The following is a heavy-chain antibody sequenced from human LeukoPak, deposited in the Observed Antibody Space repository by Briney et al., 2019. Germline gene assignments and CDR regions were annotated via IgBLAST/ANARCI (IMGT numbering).Heavy chain of an antibody. D-gene: IGHD3-16*02. CDR3: ARDGGGITFGGVIVRPDY. V-gene: IGHV1-2*06. Sequence: ASVKVSCKASGYTFTGYYMHWVRQAPGQGLEWMGRINPNSGGTNYAQKFQGRVTMTRDTSISTAYMELSRLRPDDTAVYYCARDGGGITFGGVIVRPDYWGQGTLVTVSS. CDR1: GYTFTGYY. CDR2: INPNSGGT. J-gene: IGHJ4*02.